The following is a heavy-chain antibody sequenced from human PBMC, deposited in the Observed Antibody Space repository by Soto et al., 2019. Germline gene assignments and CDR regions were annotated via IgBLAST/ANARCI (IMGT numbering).Heavy chain of an antibody. CDR3: ARGLRWSDS. CDR1: GGSIGDYY. J-gene: IGHJ4*02. D-gene: IGHD4-17*01. V-gene: IGHV4-59*01. CDR2: INYSGNT. Sequence: QVQLQESGPGLVKPSETLPLTCTVSGGSIGDYYWTWIRQPPGKGLEWIGNINYSGNTNSNPPLKSRITISVDTSNNQFSLRLSSVTAADTAVYYCARGLRWSDSWGQGTLVTVSS.